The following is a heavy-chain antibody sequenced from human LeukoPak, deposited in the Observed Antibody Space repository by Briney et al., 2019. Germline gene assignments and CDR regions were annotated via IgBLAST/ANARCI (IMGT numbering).Heavy chain of an antibody. J-gene: IGHJ6*02. V-gene: IGHV4-34*01. CDR2: INHSGST. D-gene: IGHD1-26*01. Sequence: SETLSLTCAVYGGSFSGYYWSWIRQPPGKGLEWIGEINHSGSTNYNPSLKSRVTISVDTSKNQFSLKLSSVTAADTAVYYCARAQWELGYGMDVWGQGTTVTVSS. CDR3: ARAQWELGYGMDV. CDR1: GGSFSGYY.